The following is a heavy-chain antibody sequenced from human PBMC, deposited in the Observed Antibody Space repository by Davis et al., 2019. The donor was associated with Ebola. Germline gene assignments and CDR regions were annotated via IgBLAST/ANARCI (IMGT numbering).Heavy chain of an antibody. CDR3: AGSGYSSGEIDY. J-gene: IGHJ4*02. CDR1: NGSISGHY. D-gene: IGHD6-19*01. V-gene: IGHV4-59*11. Sequence: SETLSLTCTVSNGSISGHYWSWIRQPPGKGLEWIGFIEDSGGINYNPSLRRRVSISLDMSKNQFSLRLSSVTAADTAVYYCAGSGYSSGEIDYWGQGTLVTVSS. CDR2: IEDSGGI.